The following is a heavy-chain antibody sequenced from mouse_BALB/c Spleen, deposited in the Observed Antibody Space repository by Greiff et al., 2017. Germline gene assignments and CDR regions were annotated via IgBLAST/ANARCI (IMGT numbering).Heavy chain of an antibody. CDR2: IDPANGNT. V-gene: IGHV14-3*02. J-gene: IGHJ4*01. D-gene: IGHD2-14*01. CDR1: GFNIKDTY. CDR3: ATPYDGDAMDY. Sequence: GQLQQSGAELVKPGASVKLSCTASGFNIKDTYMHWVKQRPEQGLEWIGRIDPANGNTKYDPKFQGKATITADTSSNTAYLQLSSLTSEDTAVYYCATPYDGDAMDYWGQGTSVTVSS.